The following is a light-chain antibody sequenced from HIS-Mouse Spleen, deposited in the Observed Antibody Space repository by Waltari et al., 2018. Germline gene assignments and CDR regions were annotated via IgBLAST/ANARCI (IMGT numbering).Light chain of an antibody. Sequence: DVVMTQSPLSLPVTLGQPASISCRSSQSLVHSDGNTYLNWFQQRPGQSPMRLIYKVSNRDSGVPDRFSGSGSGTDFTLKISRVEAEDVGVYYCMQGTHWLTFGPGTKVDIK. CDR1: QSLVHSDGNTY. CDR3: MQGTHWLT. J-gene: IGKJ3*01. V-gene: IGKV2-30*02. CDR2: KVS.